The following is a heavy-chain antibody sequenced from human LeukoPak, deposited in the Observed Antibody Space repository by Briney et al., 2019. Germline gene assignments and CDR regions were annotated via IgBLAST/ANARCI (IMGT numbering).Heavy chain of an antibody. CDR2: INSDGSTT. J-gene: IGHJ3*02. CDR3: AGDRNYDFWSGYYTDAFDI. D-gene: IGHD3-3*01. Sequence: GGSLRLSCAASGFTFSDYWMNWFRQTPGKGLVWVSQINSDGSTTVYADSVKGRLTISRDNAKNSLYLQMNSLRAEDTAVYYCAGDRNYDFWSGYYTDAFDIWGQGTMVTVSS. CDR1: GFTFSDYW. V-gene: IGHV3-74*01.